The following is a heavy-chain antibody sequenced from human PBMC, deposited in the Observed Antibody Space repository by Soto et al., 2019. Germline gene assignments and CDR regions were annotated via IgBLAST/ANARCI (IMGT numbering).Heavy chain of an antibody. CDR1: GESFSGYH. V-gene: IGHV4-34*02. Sequence: QVQLQQWSTGLLKPSETLSLTCGVYGESFSGYHWSWIRQTPGKGLEWIGQINHTGHVNYNPSLKSRVTLSVDTSKKQFSLRLSSVTAADTAVYYCARPFMWFDQTGAFDTWGQGTTVTVSS. CDR3: ARPFMWFDQTGAFDT. J-gene: IGHJ3*02. D-gene: IGHD3-10*01. CDR2: INHTGHV.